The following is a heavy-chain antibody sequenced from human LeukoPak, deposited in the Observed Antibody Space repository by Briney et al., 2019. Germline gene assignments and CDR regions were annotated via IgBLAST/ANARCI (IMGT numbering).Heavy chain of an antibody. V-gene: IGHV3-30*18. CDR3: AKDRYYGSSWPIDY. Sequence: GRSLRLSCAASGFTFSSYGMHWVRQAPGKGLECVAVISYDGSNKYYADSVKGRFTISRDNSKNTLYLQMNSLRAEDTAVYYCAKDRYYGSSWPIDYWGQGTLVTVSS. J-gene: IGHJ4*02. CDR1: GFTFSSYG. CDR2: ISYDGSNK. D-gene: IGHD6-13*01.